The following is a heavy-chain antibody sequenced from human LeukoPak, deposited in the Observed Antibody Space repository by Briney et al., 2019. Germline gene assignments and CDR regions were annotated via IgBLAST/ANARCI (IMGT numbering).Heavy chain of an antibody. V-gene: IGHV3-74*01. D-gene: IGHD3-16*02. CDR2: INSDGSST. J-gene: IGHJ4*02. Sequence: PGGSLRLSCAASGFTFSTYDMHWVRQAPGKGLVWVSRINSDGSSTSYADSVKGRFTISRDNAKNTLYLQMNSLRAEDTAVYYCARTLYDYWAFGITFGGVIAPFDYWGQGTLVTVSS. CDR3: ARTLYDYWAFGITFGGVIAPFDY. CDR1: GFTFSTYD.